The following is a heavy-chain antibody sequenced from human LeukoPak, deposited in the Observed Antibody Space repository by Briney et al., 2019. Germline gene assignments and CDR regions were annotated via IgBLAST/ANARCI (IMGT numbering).Heavy chain of an antibody. Sequence: GGSLRLSCSGSGFTFSNYPMQWVRQAPGKGLEWVAVIWYDGSNKYYADSVKGRFTISRDNSKNTLYLQMNSLRAEDTAVYYCARDPIAAVRFDYWGQGTLVTVSS. CDR2: IWYDGSNK. D-gene: IGHD6-13*01. CDR3: ARDPIAAVRFDY. V-gene: IGHV3-33*08. CDR1: GFTFSNYP. J-gene: IGHJ4*02.